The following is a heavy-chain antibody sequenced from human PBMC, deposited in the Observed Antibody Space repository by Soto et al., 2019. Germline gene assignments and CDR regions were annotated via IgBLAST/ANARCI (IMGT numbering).Heavy chain of an antibody. D-gene: IGHD4-17*01. CDR1: GFTYSSYG. CDR3: AKDQGPQPHGADY. J-gene: IGHJ4*02. Sequence: EVQLLESGGGLVQPGGSLRLSCAGSGFTYSSYGLSWVRQAPGKGLEWVASLTGTGVRTYYADSVKGRFTISRDNSKKTLYLEMNSLRPEDTALYFCAKDQGPQPHGADYWGQGTRVTVSS. V-gene: IGHV3-23*01. CDR2: LTGTGVRT.